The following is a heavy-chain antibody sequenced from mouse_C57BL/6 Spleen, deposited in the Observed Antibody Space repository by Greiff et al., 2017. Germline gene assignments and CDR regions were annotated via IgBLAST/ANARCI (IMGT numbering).Heavy chain of an antibody. CDR2: ISDGGSYT. J-gene: IGHJ2*01. V-gene: IGHV5-4*01. CDR1: GFTFSSYA. Sequence: EVQGVESGGGLVKPGGSLKLSCAASGFTFSSYAMSWVRQTPEKRLEWVATISDGGSYTYYPDNVKGRFTISRDNAKNNLYLQMSHLKSEDTAMYYCAREGWLLPYFDYWGQGTTLTVSS. CDR3: AREGWLLPYFDY. D-gene: IGHD2-3*01.